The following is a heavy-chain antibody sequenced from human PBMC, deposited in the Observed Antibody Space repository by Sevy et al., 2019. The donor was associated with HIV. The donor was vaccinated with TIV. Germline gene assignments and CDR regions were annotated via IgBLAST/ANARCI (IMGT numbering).Heavy chain of an antibody. Sequence: GGSLRLSCAASGFTFSSYSMNWVRQAPGKGLEWVSSISGISNYIYYADSVQGGFSISRDNAKDSLYLQMNSLRVEDTAIYYCAGGVQTYDAFDIWGQGTMVTVSS. J-gene: IGHJ3*02. CDR1: GFTFSSYS. D-gene: IGHD6-6*01. CDR2: ISGISNYI. CDR3: AGGVQTYDAFDI. V-gene: IGHV3-21*01.